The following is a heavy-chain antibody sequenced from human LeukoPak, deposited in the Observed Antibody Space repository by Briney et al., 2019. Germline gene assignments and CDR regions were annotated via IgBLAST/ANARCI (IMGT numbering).Heavy chain of an antibody. Sequence: GGSLRLSCAASGFTFSRYWMTWVRQAPGKGLEWVANIKEDGSKKNYVDSVKGRFTISRDNAKNSLYLQMNSLRAEDTAVYYCASYDFWSHNWGQGTLVTVSS. CDR2: IKEDGSKK. CDR1: GFTFSRYW. D-gene: IGHD3-3*01. J-gene: IGHJ4*02. V-gene: IGHV3-7*01. CDR3: ASYDFWSHN.